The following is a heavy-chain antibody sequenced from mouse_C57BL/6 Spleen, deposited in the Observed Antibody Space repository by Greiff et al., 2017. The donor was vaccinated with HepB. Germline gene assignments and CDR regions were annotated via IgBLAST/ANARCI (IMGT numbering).Heavy chain of an antibody. CDR1: GFNIKDYY. D-gene: IGHD1-1*01. CDR3: NTGYYYGSSYWYFDV. J-gene: IGHJ1*03. CDR2: IDPEDGDT. V-gene: IGHV14-1*01. Sequence: EVQLQQSGAELVRPGASVKLSCTASGFNIKDYYMHWVKQRPEQGLEWIGRIDPEDGDTEYAPKFQGKATMTADTSSNTAYLQLSSLTSEDTAVYYCNTGYYYGSSYWYFDVWGTGTTVTVSS.